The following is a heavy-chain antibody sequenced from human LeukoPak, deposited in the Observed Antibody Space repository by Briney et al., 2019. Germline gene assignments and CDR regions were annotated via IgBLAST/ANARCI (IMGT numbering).Heavy chain of an antibody. V-gene: IGHV1-3*01. CDR3: ARGLSGYYYYYGMDV. J-gene: IGHJ6*02. CDR2: TNAGNGNT. Sequence: GASVKVSCKASGYTFTSYAMHWVRQAPGQRLEWMGWTNAGNGNTKYSQKFQGRVTITRDTSASTAYMELSSLRSEDAAVYYCARGLSGYYYYYGMDVWGQGTTVTVSS. CDR1: GYTFTSYA.